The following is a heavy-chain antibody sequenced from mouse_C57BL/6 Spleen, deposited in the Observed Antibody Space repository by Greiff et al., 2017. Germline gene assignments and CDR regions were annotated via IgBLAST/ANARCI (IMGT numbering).Heavy chain of an antibody. CDR2: IYPRSGNT. Sequence: VQLQQSGAELARPGASVKLSCKASGYTFTSYGISWVKQRTGQGLEWIGEIYPRSGNTYYNEKFKGKATLTADKSSSTAYMELRSLTSEDSAVYFCARFHYDYDDYAMDYWSQGTSVTVSS. V-gene: IGHV1-81*01. J-gene: IGHJ4*01. D-gene: IGHD2-4*01. CDR3: ARFHYDYDDYAMDY. CDR1: GYTFTSYG.